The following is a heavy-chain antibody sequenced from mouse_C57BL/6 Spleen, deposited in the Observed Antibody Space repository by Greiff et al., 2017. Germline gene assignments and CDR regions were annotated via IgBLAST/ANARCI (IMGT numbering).Heavy chain of an antibody. Sequence: QVQLKQSGPELVKPGASVKISCKASGYAFSNSWMNWVKQRPGKGLEWIGRIYPGAGDTNYNGQFKGKATLTADKASSTAYMQLSSLTSEDAAVYFCARDSNYRDYAMDYWGQGTAVTVSS. J-gene: IGHJ4*01. CDR1: GYAFSNSW. CDR3: ARDSNYRDYAMDY. CDR2: IYPGAGDT. V-gene: IGHV1-82*01. D-gene: IGHD2-5*01.